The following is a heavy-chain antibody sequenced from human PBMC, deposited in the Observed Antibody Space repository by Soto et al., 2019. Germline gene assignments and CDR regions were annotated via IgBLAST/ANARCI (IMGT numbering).Heavy chain of an antibody. V-gene: IGHV1-69*01. CDR1: GGIFSSYA. Sequence: VQLVQSGAEVKKPESSVKVSCKASGGIFSSYAVSWVRQAPGQGLEWMGGIIPNFGTPNYAQKFEGRVTLTADESTSTAYMELSSLRSEDTAVYYCATGEGGDYVYESGPWGQGTLVTVSS. D-gene: IGHD4-17*01. CDR3: ATGEGGDYVYESGP. CDR2: IIPNFGTP. J-gene: IGHJ5*02.